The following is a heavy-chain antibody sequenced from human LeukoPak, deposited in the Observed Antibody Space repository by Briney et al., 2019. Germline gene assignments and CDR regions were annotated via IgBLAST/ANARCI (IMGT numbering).Heavy chain of an antibody. CDR1: GGSFSGYY. CDR2: INHSGST. CDR3: ARHVWQQLASSPYYYYYYMDV. V-gene: IGHV4-34*01. J-gene: IGHJ6*03. Sequence: PSETLSLTCAVYGGSFSGYYWSWIRQPPGKGLEWIGEINHSGSTNYNPSLKSRVTISVDTSKNQFSLKLSSVTAADTAVYYCARHVWQQLASSPYYYYYYMDVWGKGTTVTISS. D-gene: IGHD6-13*01.